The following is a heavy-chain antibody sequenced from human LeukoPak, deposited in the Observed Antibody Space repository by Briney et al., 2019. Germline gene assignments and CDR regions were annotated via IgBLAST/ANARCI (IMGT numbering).Heavy chain of an antibody. Sequence: PGGSLRLSCAASGFTFSSYAMSWVRQAPGKGLEWVSAISGSGGSTYYADSVKRRFTISRDNSKNTLYLQMNSLRAEDTAVYYCAKDASPSYYGDYVRYYYYYGMDVWGQGTTVTVSS. D-gene: IGHD4-17*01. CDR1: GFTFSSYA. V-gene: IGHV3-23*01. CDR3: AKDASPSYYGDYVRYYYYYGMDV. J-gene: IGHJ6*02. CDR2: ISGSGGST.